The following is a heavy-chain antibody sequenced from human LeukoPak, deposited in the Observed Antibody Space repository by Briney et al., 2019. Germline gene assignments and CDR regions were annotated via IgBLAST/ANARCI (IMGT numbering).Heavy chain of an antibody. V-gene: IGHV4-59*01. J-gene: IGHJ4*02. D-gene: IGHD3-16*02. CDR3: ASASDRLVGYFDY. CDR1: VGSISSYY. Sequence: SETLSLTCTVSVGSISSYYWSWIRQPPGKGLEWIGYIYYSGSTNYNPSLKSRVTISVDTSKNQFSLKLSSVTAADTAVYYCASASDRLVGYFDYWGQGTLVTVSS. CDR2: IYYSGST.